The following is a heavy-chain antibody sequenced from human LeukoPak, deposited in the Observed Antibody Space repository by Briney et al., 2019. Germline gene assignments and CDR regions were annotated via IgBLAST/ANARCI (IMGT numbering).Heavy chain of an antibody. CDR2: IKQDGSEK. CDR1: GFTFSNYW. J-gene: IGHJ6*04. V-gene: IGHV3-7*03. D-gene: IGHD2-2*01. Sequence: PGGSLRLSCAASGFTFSNYWMSWVRQAPGKGLEWVANIKQDGSEKYYVDSVKGRFTISRDNAKNSLYLQMNSLRAEDTAVYYCAKPLFGSTSWMDVWGKGTTVTVSS. CDR3: AKPLFGSTSWMDV.